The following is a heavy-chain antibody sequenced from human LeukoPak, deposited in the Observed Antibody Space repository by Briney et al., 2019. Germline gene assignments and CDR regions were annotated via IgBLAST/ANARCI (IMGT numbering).Heavy chain of an antibody. V-gene: IGHV3-48*01. CDR2: IGSSSSPI. CDR1: GFTFSAYS. J-gene: IGHJ4*02. Sequence: GGSLRLSCGASGFTFSAYSMNWVRQAPEKGLEWVSYIGSSSSPIYYADSVKGRFTISRDNAKNSLYLQMDSLRAEDTAVYYCARDQAYSFDYWGQGTLVTVSS. D-gene: IGHD4-11*01. CDR3: ARDQAYSFDY.